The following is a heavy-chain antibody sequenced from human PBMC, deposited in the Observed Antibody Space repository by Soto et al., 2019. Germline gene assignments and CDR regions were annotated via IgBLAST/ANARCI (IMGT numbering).Heavy chain of an antibody. Sequence: ASVKVSCKASGYTFTGYYMHWVRQAPGQGLEWMGWINPNSGCTNYAQKFQGRVTMTRDTSISTAYMELSRLRSDDTAVYYCARAAYYYDSSGYYYFDYWGQGTVVTVSP. CDR2: INPNSGCT. V-gene: IGHV1-2*02. CDR3: ARAAYYYDSSGYYYFDY. CDR1: GYTFTGYY. D-gene: IGHD3-22*01. J-gene: IGHJ4*02.